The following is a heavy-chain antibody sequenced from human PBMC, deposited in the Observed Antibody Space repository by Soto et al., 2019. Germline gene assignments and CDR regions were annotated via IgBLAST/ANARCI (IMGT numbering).Heavy chain of an antibody. CDR3: ARGGGSPYHDHEFDY. CDR1: GVSTSNHY. Sequence: QVQLQESGPGLVKPSETLSLTCSVSGVSTSNHYWTCIRKPPGQGPEWIGCIYYRGTTNYNASFNSRVTISVDTSKNQFSLKLTSVTTADTAVYYCARGGGSPYHDHEFDYWGQGILVTVSS. D-gene: IGHD2-2*01. CDR2: IYYRGTT. V-gene: IGHV4-59*11. J-gene: IGHJ4*02.